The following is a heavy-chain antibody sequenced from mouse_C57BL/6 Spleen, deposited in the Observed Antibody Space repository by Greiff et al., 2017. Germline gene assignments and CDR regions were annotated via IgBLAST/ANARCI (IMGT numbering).Heavy chain of an antibody. Sequence: QVQLQQPGAELVKPGASVKLSCKASGYTFTSYWMHWVKQRPGQGLEWIGMIHPNSGSTNYNEKFKSKATLTVDKSSSTAYKQLSSLTSEDSTVYYCAREDTDYAMDYWGQGTSVTVSS. V-gene: IGHV1-64*01. CDR2: IHPNSGST. CDR1: GYTFTSYW. D-gene: IGHD1-1*01. J-gene: IGHJ4*01. CDR3: AREDTDYAMDY.